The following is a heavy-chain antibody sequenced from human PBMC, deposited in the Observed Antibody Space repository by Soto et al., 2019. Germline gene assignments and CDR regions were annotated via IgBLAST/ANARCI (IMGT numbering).Heavy chain of an antibody. D-gene: IGHD3-10*01. Sequence: SETLSLTCTVSGGSISSSSYYWGWIRQPPGKGLEWIGSIYYSGSTNYNPSLKSRVTISVDTSKNQFSLKLSSVTAADTAVYYCARRYGSAFDYWGQGTLVTVSS. CDR2: IYYSGST. V-gene: IGHV4-39*07. J-gene: IGHJ4*02. CDR3: ARRYGSAFDY. CDR1: GGSISSSSYY.